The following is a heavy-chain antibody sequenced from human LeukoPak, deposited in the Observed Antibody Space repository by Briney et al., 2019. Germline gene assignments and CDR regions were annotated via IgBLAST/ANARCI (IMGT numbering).Heavy chain of an antibody. D-gene: IGHD4-17*01. V-gene: IGHV3-23*01. Sequence: GGSLRLSCAASGFTFSSYAMSWVRQAPGKGLEWVSAISGSGGNTYYADSVKGRFTTSRDNSKNTLYRQMNSVRADDTAVYYCAKTPQMTVSSRDYWGQGTLVTVSS. CDR1: GFTFSSYA. CDR3: AKTPQMTVSSRDY. CDR2: ISGSGGNT. J-gene: IGHJ4*02.